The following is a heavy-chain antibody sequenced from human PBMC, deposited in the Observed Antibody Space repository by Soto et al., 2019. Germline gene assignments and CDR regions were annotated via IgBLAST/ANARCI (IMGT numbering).Heavy chain of an antibody. J-gene: IGHJ3*02. CDR2: ISYDGSNK. CDR1: GFTFSSYG. V-gene: IGHV3-30*18. CDR3: AKEEYYYDSSGYWTYDAFDI. D-gene: IGHD3-22*01. Sequence: GGSLRLSCAASGFTFSSYGMHWVRQAPGKGLEWVAVISYDGSNKYYADSVKGRFTISRDNSKNTLYLQMNSLRAEDTAVYYCAKEEYYYDSSGYWTYDAFDIWGQGTMVTVSS.